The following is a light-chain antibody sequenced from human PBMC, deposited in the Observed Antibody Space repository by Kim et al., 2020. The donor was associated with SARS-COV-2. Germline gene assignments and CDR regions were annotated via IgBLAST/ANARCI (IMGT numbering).Light chain of an antibody. CDR1: QGISNA. Sequence: AIQFTQSPSSLSASVGDRVTITCRASQGISNALAWYQQKPGKAPKLLSYDASCLESGVPSRFIGSGSGTDFTLTISSLQPEDFATYCCQQSNSYHTFGGGTKVDIK. V-gene: IGKV1-13*02. CDR2: DAS. CDR3: QQSNSYHT. J-gene: IGKJ4*01.